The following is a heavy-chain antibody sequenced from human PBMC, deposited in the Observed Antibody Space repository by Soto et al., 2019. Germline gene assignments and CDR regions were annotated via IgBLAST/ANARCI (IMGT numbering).Heavy chain of an antibody. D-gene: IGHD1-1*01. J-gene: IGHJ4*02. Sequence: PGGSLRLSCAASGFTFSSYWMNWVRQAPGKGLVFVSGINSGGSVYADSVKGRFTISRDTAKNTLYLDMNSLRVEDTAVYDCARGHGRLEPVYWGQGSLVPVSS. CDR3: ARGHGRLEPVY. CDR1: GFTFSSYW. V-gene: IGHV3-74*03. CDR2: INSGGS.